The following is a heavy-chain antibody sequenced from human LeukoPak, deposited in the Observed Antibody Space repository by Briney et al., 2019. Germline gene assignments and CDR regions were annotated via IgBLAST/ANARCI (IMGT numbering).Heavy chain of an antibody. CDR3: AGGSAAAGPFDY. V-gene: IGHV3-21*01. CDR1: GFTFSSYS. J-gene: IGHJ4*02. Sequence: GGSLRLSCAASGFTFSSYSMNWVRQAPEKGLEWVSSIRSSSSYIYYADSVKGRFTISRDNAKNSLYLQMNSLRAEDTAVYYCAGGSAAAGPFDYWGQGTLVIVSS. D-gene: IGHD6-13*01. CDR2: IRSSSSYI.